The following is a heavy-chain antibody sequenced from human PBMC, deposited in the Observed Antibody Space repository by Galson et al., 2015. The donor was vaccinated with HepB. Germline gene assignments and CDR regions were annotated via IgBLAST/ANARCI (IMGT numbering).Heavy chain of an antibody. CDR3: ARRLGVRDDKQSFVDWYFDL. CDR2: IYPGDSDT. CDR1: GYSFTGYW. J-gene: IGHJ2*01. Sequence: QSGAEVKKPGESLKISCKGSGYSFTGYWIGWVRQMPGKGLEWMGIIYPGDSDTRYSPSFQGQVTISADKSISTAYLQWSSLKASDTAMYYCARRLGVRDDKQSFVDWYFDLWGRGTLVTVSS. D-gene: IGHD5-24*01. V-gene: IGHV5-51*01.